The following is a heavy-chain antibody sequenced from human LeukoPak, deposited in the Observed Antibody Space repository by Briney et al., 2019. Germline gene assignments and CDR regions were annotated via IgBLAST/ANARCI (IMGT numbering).Heavy chain of an antibody. CDR3: ARDSFDGNNWFDP. CDR2: TYYRSKWYN. D-gene: IGHD1-26*01. Sequence: SQTLSLTCAISGDIVSSKRAAWNWIRQSPSRGLEWLGRTYYRSKWYNDYAVSVKSRITVNPDTSKNQFSLHLNSVTPEDTAVYYCARDSFDGNNWFDPWGQGTLVTVSS. J-gene: IGHJ5*02. V-gene: IGHV6-1*01. CDR1: GDIVSSKRAA.